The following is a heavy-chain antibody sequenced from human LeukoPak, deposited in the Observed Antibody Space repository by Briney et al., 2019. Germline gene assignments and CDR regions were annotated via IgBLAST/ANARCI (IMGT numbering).Heavy chain of an antibody. V-gene: IGHV1-18*01. CDR2: ISAYNGNT. J-gene: IGHJ4*02. CDR1: GYTFTSYG. Sequence: ASVKVSCKASGYTFTSYGISWVRQAPGQGLEWMGWISAYNGNTNYAQKLQGRVTMTTDTSTSTAYMELRSLRSDDTAVYYCAGDLQGNVAVPAAILGDWGQGGLVTVSS. D-gene: IGHD2-2*01. CDR3: AGDLQGNVAVPAAILGD.